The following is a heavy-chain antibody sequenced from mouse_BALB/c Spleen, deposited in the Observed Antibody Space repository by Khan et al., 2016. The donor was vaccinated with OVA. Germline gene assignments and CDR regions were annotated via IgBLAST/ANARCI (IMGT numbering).Heavy chain of an antibody. J-gene: IGHJ3*01. Sequence: VQLQQSGAELVRPGSSVKISCKASGYAFSNYLMNWVKQGPGQGLEWIGQIYPGDGNTNYNGKFKDKATLTADNSSTTAYMQLRSLTSEDAAVDFCARSGYDYVAYWGQGTLVTVSA. CDR1: GYAFSNYL. CDR3: ARSGYDYVAY. V-gene: IGHV1-80*01. D-gene: IGHD2-14*01. CDR2: IYPGDGNT.